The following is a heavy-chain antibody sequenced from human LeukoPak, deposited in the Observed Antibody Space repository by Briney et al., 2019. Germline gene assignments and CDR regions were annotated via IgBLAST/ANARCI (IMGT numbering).Heavy chain of an antibody. CDR2: ISGSGDTT. V-gene: IGHV3-23*01. Sequence: GGSLRLSCAASGVTFNIYVLAEVRQAPGKGLEGGSSISGSGDTTYYAESVKGRFTSSRDNLKNTLYRKMTNLRAEDTALYYCTKARVFSSFDVWGQGTLVTVSS. CDR3: TKARVFSSFDV. CDR1: GVTFNIYV. D-gene: IGHD2/OR15-2a*01. J-gene: IGHJ5*02.